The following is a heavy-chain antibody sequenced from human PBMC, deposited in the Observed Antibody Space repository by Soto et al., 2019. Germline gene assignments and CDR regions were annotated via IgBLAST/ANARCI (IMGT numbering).Heavy chain of an antibody. CDR1: GGTFSSYA. Sequence: QVQLVQSGAEVKKPGSSVKVSCKASGGTFSSYAISWVRQAPGQGLEWMGGVIPIFGTANYEQKFQGRVTITADESTSTAYIELGSLRSEDTAVYYCARDLGILTGYYSFDYWGKGTLVTVSS. CDR2: VIPIFGTA. V-gene: IGHV1-69*12. D-gene: IGHD3-9*01. CDR3: ARDLGILTGYYSFDY. J-gene: IGHJ4*02.